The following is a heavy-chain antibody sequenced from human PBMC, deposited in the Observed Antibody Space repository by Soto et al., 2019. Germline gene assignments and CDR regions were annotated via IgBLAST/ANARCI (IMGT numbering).Heavy chain of an antibody. CDR3: PKRSYSSGYYFDY. CDR1: GFTFSSYA. V-gene: IGHV3-23*01. J-gene: IGHJ4*02. Sequence: EVQLLESGGGLVQPGGSLRLSCAASGFTFSSYAMSWVRQAPGKGLEWVSAISDGGGGTYYADSVKGRFTISRDNSKNTLFLQMNSLRAADTAVYYCPKRSYSSGYYFDYWGQGTLVSVSS. CDR2: ISDGGGGT. D-gene: IGHD6-19*01.